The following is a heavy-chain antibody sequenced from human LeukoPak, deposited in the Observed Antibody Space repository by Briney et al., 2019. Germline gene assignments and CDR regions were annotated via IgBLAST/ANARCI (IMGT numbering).Heavy chain of an antibody. J-gene: IGHJ4*02. V-gene: IGHV3-21*01. CDR1: GIIFNSYS. CDR3: ARSSGYYHGFDY. Sequence: GGSLRLSCAASGIIFNSYSMNWVRQAPGKGLEWVSSINDNSHYIYYVDSVKGRFTTSRDNAKNSLYLQMNSLRVEDTAVYYCARSSGYYHGFDYWGQGTLVTVSS. D-gene: IGHD3-22*01. CDR2: INDNSHYI.